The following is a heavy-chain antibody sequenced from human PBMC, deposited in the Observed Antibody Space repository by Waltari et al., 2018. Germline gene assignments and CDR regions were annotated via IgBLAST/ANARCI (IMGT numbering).Heavy chain of an antibody. CDR1: VFSFSSYS. CDR2: ISSSRTI. Sequence: EVQLVESGGGLVPPGGSLRLSCAACVFSFSSYSLTWVRQAPGKGLEWVSYISSSRTIYYADSVKGRFTISRDNAKNSLYLQMNSLRAEDTAVYYCARDLRGWFRAFDIWGQGTMVTVSS. J-gene: IGHJ3*02. V-gene: IGHV3-48*01. D-gene: IGHD6-19*01. CDR3: ARDLRGWFRAFDI.